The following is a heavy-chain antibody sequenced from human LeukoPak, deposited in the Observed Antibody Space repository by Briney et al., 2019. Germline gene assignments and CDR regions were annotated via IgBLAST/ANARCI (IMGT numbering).Heavy chain of an antibody. J-gene: IGHJ4*02. CDR1: GFPFGSYV. Sequence: GGSLGLSCEASGFPFGSYVMSWVRQAPGKGLEWIAYINHNAEMIFYPDFVKGRFSISRDNAKNSLYLQMNALRYEDTAIYYCARDHDWAFDLWGQGTLVTVSS. CDR2: INHNAEMI. CDR3: ARDHDWAFDL. D-gene: IGHD3-9*01. V-gene: IGHV3-48*02.